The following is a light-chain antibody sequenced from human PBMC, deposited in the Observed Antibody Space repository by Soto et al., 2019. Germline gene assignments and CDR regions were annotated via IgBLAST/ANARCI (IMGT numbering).Light chain of an antibody. V-gene: IGLV2-14*02. CDR2: EGT. J-gene: IGLJ2*01. CDR3: QSYDSSLSGSV. Sequence: QSVLTQPASVSGSAGQSITISCTGTTSFVGTYNFVSWYQQHPGKAPQVLIYEGTKRPSGVPDRFSGSKSGTSASLAITGLQAEDEADYYCQSYDSSLSGSVFGGGTKLTVL. CDR1: TSFVGTYNF.